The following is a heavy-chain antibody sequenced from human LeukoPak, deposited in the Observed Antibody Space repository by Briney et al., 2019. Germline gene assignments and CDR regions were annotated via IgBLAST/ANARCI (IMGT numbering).Heavy chain of an antibody. D-gene: IGHD3-10*01. CDR1: GFTFSRSA. CDR2: ISDGGSRT. V-gene: IGHV3-23*01. CDR3: AEGALSSYFDF. Sequence: GGSLRLSCVASGFTFSRSAMSWVRQAPGKGLEWVSAISDGGSRTYYADSVKGRFTISRDNSNNTLYLQMNSLRAEDTAVYYCAEGALSSYFDFWGLRTLVTVSS. J-gene: IGHJ4*02.